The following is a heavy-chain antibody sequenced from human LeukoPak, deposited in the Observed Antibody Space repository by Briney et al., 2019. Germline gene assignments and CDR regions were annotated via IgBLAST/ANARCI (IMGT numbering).Heavy chain of an antibody. V-gene: IGHV3-30*03. Sequence: GRSLRLSCAASGFTFSGYGMHWVRQAPGKGLEWVALISSDGTLKYYGDSVKGRFTISRDNSKNTLFLQMNSLRAEDTAVYYCAREIFNGFDIWGQGTMVTVSS. CDR2: ISSDGTLK. CDR1: GFTFSGYG. CDR3: AREIFNGFDI. J-gene: IGHJ3*02.